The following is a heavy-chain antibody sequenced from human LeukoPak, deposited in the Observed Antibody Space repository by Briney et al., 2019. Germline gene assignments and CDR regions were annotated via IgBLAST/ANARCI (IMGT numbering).Heavy chain of an antibody. CDR2: ISAYNGNT. CDR1: GYTFTSYG. V-gene: IGHV1-18*01. Sequence: ASVQFSSKASGYTFTSYGISWVRQAPGQGLEWMGWISAYNGNTNYAQKLQGRVTMTTDTSTSTAYMELRSLRSDDTAVYYCARIYSGSSPFDCWGQGTLVTVSS. D-gene: IGHD1-26*01. J-gene: IGHJ4*02. CDR3: ARIYSGSSPFDC.